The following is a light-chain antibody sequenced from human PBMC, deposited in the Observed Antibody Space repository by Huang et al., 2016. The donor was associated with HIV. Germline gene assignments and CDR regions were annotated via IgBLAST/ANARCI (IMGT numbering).Light chain of an antibody. V-gene: IGKV3-11*01. J-gene: IGKJ4*01. CDR2: DAS. CDR1: QSISTY. CDR3: QQRSDSVT. Sequence: EIVLTHSPATLSLSPGDSATLSCRASQSISTYLAWYQHQPGQSPRLRMYDASKRATCIPARCSGSGSGTDFTLTISGLEPEDVAVYYCQQRSDSVTFGGGTKVEIK.